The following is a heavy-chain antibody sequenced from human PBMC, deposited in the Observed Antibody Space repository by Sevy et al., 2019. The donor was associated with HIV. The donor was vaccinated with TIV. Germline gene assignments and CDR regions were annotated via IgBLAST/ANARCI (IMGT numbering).Heavy chain of an antibody. CDR2: ISGSGGST. V-gene: IGHV3-23*01. CDR3: VKEGYCSGGSCLDY. Sequence: GGSLRLSCAASGFTFSSYAMSWVRQAPGKGLEWVSAISGSGGSTYYADSVKGRFTISRDNSKNTLYLQMNSLRAEDTAVYYCVKEGYCSGGSCLDYWGQGTLVTVSS. D-gene: IGHD2-15*01. J-gene: IGHJ4*02. CDR1: GFTFSSYA.